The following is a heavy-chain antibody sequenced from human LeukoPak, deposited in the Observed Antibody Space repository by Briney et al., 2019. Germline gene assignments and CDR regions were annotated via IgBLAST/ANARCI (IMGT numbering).Heavy chain of an antibody. CDR2: IFPRDSDT. J-gene: IGHJ5*02. Sequence: GESLHISCKGSGDSFTNYWIGWVRQMPGKGLEWMGIIFPRDSDTRYNPSFQGQVTISVDKSISTAYLQWNSLKASDTAMYYCARRPGWFDPWGQGTLVIVSS. CDR3: ARRPGWFDP. CDR1: GDSFTNYW. V-gene: IGHV5-51*01.